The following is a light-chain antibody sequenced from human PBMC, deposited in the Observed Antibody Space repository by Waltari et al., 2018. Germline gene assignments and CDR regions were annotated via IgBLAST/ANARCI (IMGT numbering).Light chain of an antibody. Sequence: DIVMTQSPHSLAVSLCDRATINCKSSQSILYTSNNKNYFAWYQQKPRQPPKLLIYWASTRESGVPDRFNGSGSGTDFTLTISDLQAEDVAIYYCQQYYATPLSFGGGTKVEI. CDR1: QSILYTSNNKNY. CDR3: QQYYATPLS. J-gene: IGKJ4*01. V-gene: IGKV4-1*01. CDR2: WAS.